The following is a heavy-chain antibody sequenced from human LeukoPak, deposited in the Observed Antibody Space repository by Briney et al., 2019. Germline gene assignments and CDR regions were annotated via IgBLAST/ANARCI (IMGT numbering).Heavy chain of an antibody. D-gene: IGHD2-21*02. V-gene: IGHV5-51*01. Sequence: GEPLKISCKGSGYSFSNYWIGWVRQMPGKGLEWMGIIYPGDSNTRYSPSFQGQVTISADKSISTAYLQWTSLKASDTAIYYCARQPLVRDCGGDCEFDYWGQGTRVSVSS. CDR2: IYPGDSNT. CDR3: ARQPLVRDCGGDCEFDY. CDR1: GYSFSNYW. J-gene: IGHJ4*02.